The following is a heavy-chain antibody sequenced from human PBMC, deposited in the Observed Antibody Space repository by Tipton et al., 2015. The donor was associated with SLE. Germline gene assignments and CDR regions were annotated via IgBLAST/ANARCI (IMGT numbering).Heavy chain of an antibody. CDR2: INHSGIT. D-gene: IGHD1-14*01. V-gene: IGHV4-34*01. CDR1: GGSFSGYY. CDR3: AREARRTGRAFDV. J-gene: IGHJ3*01. Sequence: TLSLTCAVYGGSFSGYYWSWIRQSPGKGLEWIGEINHSGITTYNTSLKSRVTISVDTSKNQFSLKVMSVTAADTAVYYCAREARRTGRAFDVWGQGTLVTASS.